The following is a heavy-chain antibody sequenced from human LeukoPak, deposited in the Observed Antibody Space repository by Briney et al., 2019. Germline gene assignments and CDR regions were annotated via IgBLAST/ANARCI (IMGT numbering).Heavy chain of an antibody. CDR2: ISGTGGFT. V-gene: IGHV3-23*01. CDR3: AKALLSSAARYFDS. CDR1: GFDFSSYA. J-gene: IGHJ4*02. Sequence: GGSLRLSCAASGFDFSSYAMTWVRQAPGKGLEWLSTISGTGGFTYYADSVQGRFTISRDNSKNTLDLQMHSLRAEDTALYYCAKALLSSAARYFDSWGQGTPGHRLP. D-gene: IGHD6-6*01.